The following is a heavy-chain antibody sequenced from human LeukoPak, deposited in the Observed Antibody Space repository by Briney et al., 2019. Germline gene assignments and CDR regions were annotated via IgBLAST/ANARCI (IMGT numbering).Heavy chain of an antibody. V-gene: IGHV1-46*01. D-gene: IGHD1-26*01. CDR2: INPSGGST. CDR1: GYTFIGYY. CDR3: ARVLSGSYSAPSYFDY. Sequence: ASVKVSCKASGYTFIGYYMHWVRQAPGQGLEWMGIINPSGGSTSYAQKFQGRVTMTRDTSTSTVYMELSSLRSEDTAVYYCARVLSGSYSAPSYFDYWGQGTLVTVSS. J-gene: IGHJ4*02.